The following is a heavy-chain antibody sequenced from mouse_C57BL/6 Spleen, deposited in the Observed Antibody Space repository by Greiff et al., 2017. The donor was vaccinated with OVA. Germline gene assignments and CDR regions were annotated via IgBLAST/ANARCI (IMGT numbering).Heavy chain of an antibody. CDR3: ARSPIYYGKGGYFDY. D-gene: IGHD2-1*01. V-gene: IGHV1-4*01. Sequence: VQLVESGAELARPGASVKMSCKASGYTFTSYTMHWVKQRPGQGLEWIGYINPSSGYTKYNQKFKDKATLTADKSSSTAYMQLSSLTSEDSAVYYCARSPIYYGKGGYFDYWGQGTTLTVSS. CDR2: INPSSGYT. J-gene: IGHJ2*01. CDR1: GYTFTSYT.